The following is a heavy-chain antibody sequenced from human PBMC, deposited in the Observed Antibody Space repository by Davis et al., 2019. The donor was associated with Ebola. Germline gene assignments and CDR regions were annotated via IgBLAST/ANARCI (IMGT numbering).Heavy chain of an antibody. CDR1: GFTFSSHG. CDR2: IWYDGSNQ. Sequence: PGGSLRLSCVASGFTFSSHGMHWVRQVPGKGLEWMAVIWYDGSNQYYADSVKGRFTISRDNSKNTLYMQMDSLRAEDTAVYYCARRLRDRPNYYSYYGMDVWGQGTTVTVSS. CDR3: ARRLRDRPNYYSYYGMDV. D-gene: IGHD4-17*01. J-gene: IGHJ6*02. V-gene: IGHV3-33*01.